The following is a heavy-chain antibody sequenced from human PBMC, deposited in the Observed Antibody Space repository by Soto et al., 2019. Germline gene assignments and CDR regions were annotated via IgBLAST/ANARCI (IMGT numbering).Heavy chain of an antibody. CDR3: TTVSFGANWFDP. D-gene: IGHD3-10*01. CDR1: GFTFSSYG. J-gene: IGHJ5*02. CDR2: ISSSSTTV. V-gene: IGHV3-48*01. Sequence: GGSLRLSCAASGFTFSSYGMSWVRQAPGRGLEWLSYISSSSTTVHYADSVKGRFTISRDNAKNSLYLQMNSLRAEDTAVYYCTTVSFGANWFDPWGQGTLVTVSS.